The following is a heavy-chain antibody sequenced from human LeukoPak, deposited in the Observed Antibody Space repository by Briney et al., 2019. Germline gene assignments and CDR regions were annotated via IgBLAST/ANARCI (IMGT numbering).Heavy chain of an antibody. J-gene: IGHJ5*02. D-gene: IGHD4-17*01. CDR2: IFWNDAK. V-gene: IGHV2-5*01. CDR3: AHRQGDYTYYNWFGP. CDR1: GFLLSTSGVG. Sequence: SGPTLVNPTQTLTLTCTFSGFLLSTSGVGVGWIRQPPGKALEWLALIFWNDAKRYSPSLQNRLTITKDTSKNQVVLTMTNMDPVDTATYYCAHRQGDYTYYNWFGPWGQGTLVTVSP.